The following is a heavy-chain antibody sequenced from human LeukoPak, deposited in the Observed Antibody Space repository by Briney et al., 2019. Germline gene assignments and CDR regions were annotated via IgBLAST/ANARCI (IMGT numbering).Heavy chain of an antibody. CDR2: IYPGDSDT. CDR3: ARPGSGTIGIDY. J-gene: IGHJ4*02. CDR1: GYSFTTYW. V-gene: IGHV5-51*01. Sequence: GESLKISCQGSGYSFTTYWIGWVRQLPGNGLEWRGIIYPGDSDTRYSPSFQGQVTISADRSISTAYLQWTSLKASDTAMYYCARPGSGTIGIDYWGQGTLVTVSS. D-gene: IGHD3-10*01.